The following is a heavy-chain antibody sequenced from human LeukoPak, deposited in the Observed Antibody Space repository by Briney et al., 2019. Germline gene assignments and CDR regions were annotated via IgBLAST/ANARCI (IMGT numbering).Heavy chain of an antibody. J-gene: IGHJ4*02. V-gene: IGHV3-23*01. CDR2: ISGSGGST. D-gene: IGHD3-22*01. Sequence: AGGSLRPSCAASGSTFSSYAMSWVRQAPGKGLECVSGISGSGGSTYYADSVKGRFTISRDNSKNTLYLQMNSLRAEDTAVYYCAKVENQRISMIVVAKGYFDYWGQGTLVTVSS. CDR1: GSTFSSYA. CDR3: AKVENQRISMIVVAKGYFDY.